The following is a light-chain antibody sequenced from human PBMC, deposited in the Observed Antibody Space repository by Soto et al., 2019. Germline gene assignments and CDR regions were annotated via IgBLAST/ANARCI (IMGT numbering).Light chain of an antibody. V-gene: IGKV1-39*01. CDR2: ATS. Sequence: DIPMTQSPSSLSASVGDRVTITCRASQTISSYLNWYQQKPGKAPKLLIFATSNLQSGVPSRFSGRGSRTDFTLTISSLQPEDFATYYCQQSYSTPYTFGQGTKLEIK. J-gene: IGKJ2*01. CDR1: QTISSY. CDR3: QQSYSTPYT.